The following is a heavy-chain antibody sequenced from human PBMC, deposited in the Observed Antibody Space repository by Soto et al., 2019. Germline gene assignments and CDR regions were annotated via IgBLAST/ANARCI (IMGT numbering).Heavy chain of an antibody. CDR2: ISSSSSYI. D-gene: IGHD6-13*01. V-gene: IGHV3-21*01. Sequence: PGLSLRLSCSASVFTFSSYNINCVLPSPGKGLEWVSSISSSSSYIYYADSVKGRFTISRDNAKNTLYLQMNSLRAEDTAVYYCASGLVEYSSSWYDYWGQGTLVTVSS. CDR3: ASGLVEYSSSWYDY. J-gene: IGHJ4*02. CDR1: VFTFSSYN.